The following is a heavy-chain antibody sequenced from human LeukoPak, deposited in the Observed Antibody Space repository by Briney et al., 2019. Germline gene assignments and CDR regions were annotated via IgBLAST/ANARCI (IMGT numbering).Heavy chain of an antibody. D-gene: IGHD1-20*01. CDR1: GFTFNSYN. J-gene: IGHJ4*02. V-gene: IGHV3-21*01. Sequence: GGSLRLSCAASGFTFNSYNMNWVRQAPGKGLEWVSSISSSRNYIYYADSVKGRFTISRDNAKNSLHLQMDSLRAEDTAVYYCARLITAPYYFDYWGQGTLVTVSS. CDR3: ARLITAPYYFDY. CDR2: ISSSRNYI.